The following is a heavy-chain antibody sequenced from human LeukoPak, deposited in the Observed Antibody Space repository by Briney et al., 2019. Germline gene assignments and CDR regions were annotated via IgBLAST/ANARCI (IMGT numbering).Heavy chain of an antibody. V-gene: IGHV1-69*05. J-gene: IGHJ5*02. CDR2: IIPIFGTA. CDR3: ARANYDSSLDWFDP. Sequence: VASVKVSCKASGGTFSSYAISWVRQAPGQGLEWMRGIIPIFGTANYAQKLQGRVTMTTDTSTSTAYMELRSLRSDDTAVYYCARANYDSSLDWFDPWGQGTLVTVSS. CDR1: GGTFSSYA. D-gene: IGHD3-22*01.